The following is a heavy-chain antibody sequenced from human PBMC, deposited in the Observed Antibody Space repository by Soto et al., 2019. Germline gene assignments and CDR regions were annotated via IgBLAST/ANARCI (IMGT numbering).Heavy chain of an antibody. J-gene: IGHJ5*02. V-gene: IGHV2-5*02. D-gene: IGHD3-10*01. CDR1: GFSLSTSGVG. Sequence: SGPTLVNPTQTLTLTCTFSGFSLSTSGVGVGWIRQPPGKALEWLALIYWDDDKRYSPSLKSRLTITKDTSKNQVVLTMTNMDPVDTATYYCASETYYYGSGSYYPGSNWFDPWVQGTLVTVSS. CDR2: IYWDDDK. CDR3: ASETYYYGSGSYYPGSNWFDP.